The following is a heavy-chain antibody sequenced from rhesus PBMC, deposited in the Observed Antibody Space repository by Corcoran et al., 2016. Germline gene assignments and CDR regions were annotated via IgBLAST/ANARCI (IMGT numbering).Heavy chain of an antibody. CDR1: GFSISDYY. CDR2: FSNFGGTT. CDR3: SRDFDY. J-gene: IGHJ4*01. V-gene: IGHV3-178*01. Sequence: EVQLVESGGGLAKPGGSRRLSCAASGFSISDYYMDWVRQAPGKGLEWVSRFSNFGGTTWYSESVKGRFTISRDNAKNTLFLQMNSLRGEDTAVYYCSRDFDYWGQGVLVTVTS.